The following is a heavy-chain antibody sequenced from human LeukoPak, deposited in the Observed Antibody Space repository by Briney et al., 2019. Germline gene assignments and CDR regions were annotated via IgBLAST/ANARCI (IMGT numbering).Heavy chain of an antibody. V-gene: IGHV5-51*01. CDR1: GYSFTSYW. CDR3: ARPNGWVDY. Sequence: GESLKISCKGSGYSFTSYWIGWARQMPGKGLEWMGIIYPGDPDTRYSPPFQDQVTISADKSISTAYLQWRSLKASDTAMYYCARPNGWVDYWGQGTLVTVSS. CDR2: IYPGDPDT. D-gene: IGHD6-19*01. J-gene: IGHJ4*02.